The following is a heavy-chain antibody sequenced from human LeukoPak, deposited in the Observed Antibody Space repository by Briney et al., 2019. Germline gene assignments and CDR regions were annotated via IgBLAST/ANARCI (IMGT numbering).Heavy chain of an antibody. Sequence: ASVKVSCKASGGTFSSYAISWVRQAPGQGLEWMGGIIPIFGTANYAQKFQGRVTITTDESTSTAYMELSSLRSEDTAVYYCATIASDSSSSGAYDDYWGQGTLVTVSS. CDR2: IIPIFGTA. CDR3: ATIASDSSSSGAYDDY. V-gene: IGHV1-69*05. J-gene: IGHJ4*02. D-gene: IGHD6-6*01. CDR1: GGTFSSYA.